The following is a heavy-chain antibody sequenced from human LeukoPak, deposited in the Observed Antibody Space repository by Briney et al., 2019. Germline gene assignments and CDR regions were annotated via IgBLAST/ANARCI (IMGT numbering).Heavy chain of an antibody. V-gene: IGHV3-30-3*01. D-gene: IGHD3-10*01. J-gene: IGHJ4*02. Sequence: GRSLRLSCAASGFTSSSYAMHWVRQAPGKGLEWVAVISYDGSNKYYADSVKGRFTISRDNSKNTLYLQMNSLRAEDTAVYYCAKSRGDYFDYWGQGTLVTVSS. CDR3: AKSRGDYFDY. CDR2: ISYDGSNK. CDR1: GFTSSSYA.